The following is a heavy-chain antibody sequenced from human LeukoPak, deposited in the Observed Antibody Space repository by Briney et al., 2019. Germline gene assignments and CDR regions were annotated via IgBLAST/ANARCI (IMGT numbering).Heavy chain of an antibody. V-gene: IGHV3-13*01. Sequence: GGSLRLSCAASGFTFSSYDMHWVRHATGKGLEWVSAIGTAGDTYYPGSVKGRFTISRENAKNSLYLQMNSLRAGDTAVYYCARSPYDSGLFDYWGRGTLVTVSS. J-gene: IGHJ4*02. D-gene: IGHD3-22*01. CDR1: GFTFSSYD. CDR2: IGTAGDT. CDR3: ARSPYDSGLFDY.